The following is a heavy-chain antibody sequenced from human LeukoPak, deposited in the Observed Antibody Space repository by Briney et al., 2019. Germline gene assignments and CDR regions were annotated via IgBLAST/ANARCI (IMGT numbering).Heavy chain of an antibody. CDR3: AKLWFGEDYFDY. V-gene: IGHV3-7*03. Sequence: PGGSLRLSCAASGFTFSSYWMSWVRQAPRKGLEWVANIKQDGSEKYYVDSVKGRFTISRDNAKNSLYLQMNSLRAEDTAVYYCAKLWFGEDYFDYWGQGTLVTVSS. J-gene: IGHJ4*02. CDR1: GFTFSSYW. CDR2: IKQDGSEK. D-gene: IGHD3-10*01.